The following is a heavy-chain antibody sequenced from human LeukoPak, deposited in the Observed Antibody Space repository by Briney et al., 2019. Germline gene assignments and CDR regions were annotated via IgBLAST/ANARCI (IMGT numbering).Heavy chain of an antibody. Sequence: SETLSLTCAVSGGSISSYYWSWIRQPPGKGLEYIGYIYSSGSTNYNPSLKGRVTISVDTPKNQFSLKLSSVTAADTAVYYCVRRAVAENYFDYWGQGILVIVSS. CDR1: GGSISSYY. J-gene: IGHJ4*02. CDR2: IYSSGST. V-gene: IGHV4-59*08. CDR3: VRRAVAENYFDY. D-gene: IGHD6-19*01.